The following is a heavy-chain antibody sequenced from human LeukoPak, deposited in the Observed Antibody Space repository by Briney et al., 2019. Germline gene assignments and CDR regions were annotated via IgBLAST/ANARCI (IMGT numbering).Heavy chain of an antibody. V-gene: IGHV3-23*01. J-gene: IGHJ3*02. D-gene: IGHD3-9*01. CDR3: AKDLRAWDDRDAFDI. Sequence: GGSLRLSCAASGFTFSSYAMSWVRQAPGKGLEWVSAISGSGGSTYYADSVKGRFTISRDNSKSTLYLQMNSLRAEDTAVYYCAKDLRAWDDRDAFDIWGQGTMVTVSS. CDR1: GFTFSSYA. CDR2: ISGSGGST.